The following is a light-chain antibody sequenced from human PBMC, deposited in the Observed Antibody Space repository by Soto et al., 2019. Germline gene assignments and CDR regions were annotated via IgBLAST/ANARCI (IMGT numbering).Light chain of an antibody. CDR3: QKYNSAPYT. CDR2: AAS. CDR1: HGISNY. Sequence: DIQMTQSPSSLSASVGDRVTITCRASHGISNYLAWYQQKPGKVPKLLIYAASTLQSGVPSRFSGSRSGTDFTLTISSLQTEDVATYYCQKYNSAPYTCGQGTKVEIK. V-gene: IGKV1-27*01. J-gene: IGKJ2*01.